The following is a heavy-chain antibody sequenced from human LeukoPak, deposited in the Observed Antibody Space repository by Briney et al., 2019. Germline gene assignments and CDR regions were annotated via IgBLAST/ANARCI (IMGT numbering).Heavy chain of an antibody. D-gene: IGHD3-9*01. CDR3: ARQDGFDLDY. CDR1: GGSINSTTYY. J-gene: IGHJ4*02. CDR2: IYYSGNT. V-gene: IGHV4-39*01. Sequence: PSETLSFTCTVSGGSINSTTYYWGCIRQPPGKGLEWIGTIYYSGNTYYNPSLKSRVTISVDTSKNQFSLRLTSVTAADTAVYYCARQDGFDLDYWGQGTLVTVSS.